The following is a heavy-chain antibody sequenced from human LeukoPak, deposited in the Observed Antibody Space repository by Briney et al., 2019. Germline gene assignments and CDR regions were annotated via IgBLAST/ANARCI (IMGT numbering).Heavy chain of an antibody. CDR2: ISSSSSYI. CDR3: AKTVHGGNFIPTDAFDI. V-gene: IGHV3-21*04. J-gene: IGHJ3*02. D-gene: IGHD4-23*01. CDR1: GFTFSSYS. Sequence: PGGSLRLSCAASGFTFSSYSMNWVRQAPGKGLEWVSSISSSSSYIYYADSVKGRFTISRDNSKNTLYLQMNSLRAEDTAVHYCAKTVHGGNFIPTDAFDIWGQGTMVTVSS.